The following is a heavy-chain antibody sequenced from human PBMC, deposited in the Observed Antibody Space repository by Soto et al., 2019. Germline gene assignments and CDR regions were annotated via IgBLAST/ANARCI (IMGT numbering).Heavy chain of an antibody. J-gene: IGHJ4*02. V-gene: IGHV3-21*01. Sequence: GGSLRLFCAASGFTFTRYSMNWVRQAPGKGLEWVSSISSTTNYIYYADSMKGRFTVSRDNAKNSVYLEMNSLSAEDTAVYYCARESEDLTSNFDYWGQGTLVTVSS. CDR1: GFTFTRYS. CDR3: ARESEDLTSNFDY. CDR2: ISSTTNYI.